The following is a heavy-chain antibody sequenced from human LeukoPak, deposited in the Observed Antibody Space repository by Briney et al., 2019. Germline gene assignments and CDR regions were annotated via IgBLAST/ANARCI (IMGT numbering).Heavy chain of an antibody. J-gene: IGHJ6*02. CDR2: INACNGNT. D-gene: IGHD3-22*01. Sequence: ASVKVSCKASGYTFTSYAMHWVRQAPGQRLEWMGWINACNGNTKYSQKFQGGVTITRDTSASTAYMELSSLRSEDTAVYYCASPYYYDSSGSDIPYYYYYYGMDVWGQGTTVTVSS. CDR1: GYTFTSYA. V-gene: IGHV1-3*01. CDR3: ASPYYYDSSGSDIPYYYYYYGMDV.